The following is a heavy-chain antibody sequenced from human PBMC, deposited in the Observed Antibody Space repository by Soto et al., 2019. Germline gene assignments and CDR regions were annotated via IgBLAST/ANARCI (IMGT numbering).Heavy chain of an antibody. J-gene: IGHJ6*02. CDR3: AIPLAPYYYYYGMDV. V-gene: IGHV1-3*01. Sequence: ASVKVSCKASGYTFTSYAMHWVRQAPGQRLEWMGWINAGNGNTKYSQKFQGRVTITRDTSASTAYMELSSLRSEDTAVYYCAIPLAPYYYYYGMDVWGQGTTVTXSS. CDR2: INAGNGNT. CDR1: GYTFTSYA.